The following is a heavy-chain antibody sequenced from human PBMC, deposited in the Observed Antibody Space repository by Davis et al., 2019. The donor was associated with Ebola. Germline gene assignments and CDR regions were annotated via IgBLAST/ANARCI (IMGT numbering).Heavy chain of an antibody. D-gene: IGHD3-3*01. CDR3: ARGPAGRITIFGVEFDP. J-gene: IGHJ5*02. Sequence: AASVQVSCKASGYTFTSYDINWVRQATGQGLEWMGWMNPNSGNTGYAQKFQGRVTMTRNTSISTAYMELSSLRSEDTAVYYCARGPAGRITIFGVEFDPWGQGTLVTVSS. V-gene: IGHV1-8*01. CDR1: GYTFTSYD. CDR2: MNPNSGNT.